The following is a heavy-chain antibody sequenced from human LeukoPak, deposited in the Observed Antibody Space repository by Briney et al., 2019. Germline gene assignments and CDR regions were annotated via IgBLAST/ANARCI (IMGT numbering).Heavy chain of an antibody. V-gene: IGHV4-59*01. CDR2: IYYSGST. Sequence: SETLSLTCTVSGGSISRYYWSWIRQPPGKGLEWIGYIYYSGSTNYNPSLKSRVTISVDTSKNQFSLKLSSVTAADTAVYYCARADSSGLFDYWGQGTLVTVSS. CDR3: ARADSSGLFDY. J-gene: IGHJ4*02. CDR1: GGSISRYY. D-gene: IGHD3-22*01.